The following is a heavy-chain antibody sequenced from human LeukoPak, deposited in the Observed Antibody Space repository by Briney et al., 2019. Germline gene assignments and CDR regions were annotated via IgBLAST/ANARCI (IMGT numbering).Heavy chain of an antibody. Sequence: GGSLRLSCAASGFTFSSYGMHWVRQAPGKGLEWVAVISYDGSNKYYADSVKGRFTISRDNSKNTLYLEMNSLRAEDTAVYYCAKSYSSTSHYYFDYWGQGTLVTVSS. CDR2: ISYDGSNK. V-gene: IGHV3-30*18. CDR3: AKSYSSTSHYYFDY. D-gene: IGHD2-2*01. J-gene: IGHJ4*02. CDR1: GFTFSSYG.